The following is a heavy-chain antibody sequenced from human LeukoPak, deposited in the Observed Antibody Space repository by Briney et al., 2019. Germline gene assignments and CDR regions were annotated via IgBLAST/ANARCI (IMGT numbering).Heavy chain of an antibody. CDR1: GGSISSSSYY. CDR3: QQWSGSWFDP. J-gene: IGHJ5*02. D-gene: IGHD6-19*01. Sequence: SETLSLTCTVSGGSISSSSYYWGWIRQPPGKGLEWIGSIHYSGSTYYNPSLKSRVTISVDTSKNQFSLKLSFVTAADTAVYYCQQWSGSWFDPWGQGTLVTVSS. V-gene: IGHV4-39*01. CDR2: IHYSGST.